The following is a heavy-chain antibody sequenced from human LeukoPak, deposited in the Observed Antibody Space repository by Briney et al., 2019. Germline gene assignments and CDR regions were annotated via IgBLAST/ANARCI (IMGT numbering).Heavy chain of an antibody. Sequence: SETLSLTCAVSGGSFSSDYWSWIRQPPGKGLEWVGWISYTGSTKYDSSPNSRATISVDTSKNKCSLRWTSVTAADTAVYYWARFTYYGPFDYWGQGISVTVSS. V-gene: IGHV4-59*01. CDR2: ISYTGST. CDR3: ARFTYYGPFDY. CDR1: GGSFSSDY. D-gene: IGHD3-16*01. J-gene: IGHJ4*02.